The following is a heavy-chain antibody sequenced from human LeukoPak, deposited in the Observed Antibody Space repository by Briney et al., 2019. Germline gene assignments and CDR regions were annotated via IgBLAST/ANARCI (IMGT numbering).Heavy chain of an antibody. CDR2: IIPIFGTA. Sequence: SVKVSCKASGGTFSSYAISWVRQAPGQGLEWMGGIIPIFGTANYAQKFQGRVTITADESKSTAYMELSSLRSEDTAVYYCARGARRFLEWLLGDYYYYMDVWGKGTTVTVSS. V-gene: IGHV1-69*13. CDR3: ARGARRFLEWLLGDYYYYMDV. J-gene: IGHJ6*03. D-gene: IGHD3-3*01. CDR1: GGTFSSYA.